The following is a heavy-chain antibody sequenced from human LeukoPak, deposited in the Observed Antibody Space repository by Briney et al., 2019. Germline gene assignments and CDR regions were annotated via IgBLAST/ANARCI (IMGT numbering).Heavy chain of an antibody. Sequence: SETLSLTCAVYGGSFSGYYWSWIRQPPGKGLEWIGSIYYSGSTYYNPSLKSRVTISVDTSKNQFSLKLSSVTAADTAVYYCASSSGWYYWGQGTLVTVSS. J-gene: IGHJ4*02. CDR2: IYYSGST. CDR1: GGSFSGYY. D-gene: IGHD6-19*01. CDR3: ASSSGWYY. V-gene: IGHV4-34*01.